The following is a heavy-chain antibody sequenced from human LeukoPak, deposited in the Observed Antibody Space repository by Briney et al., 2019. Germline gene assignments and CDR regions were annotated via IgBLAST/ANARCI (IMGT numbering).Heavy chain of an antibody. D-gene: IGHD6-13*01. CDR2: IRDDGTNK. V-gene: IGHV3-30*02. CDR3: AKGYSSSWSYPLDAFDI. J-gene: IGHJ3*02. Sequence: GGSLRLSCAASGFTFSGYGMHWVRQAPGKELECVAVIRDDGTNKYYEDSVKGRFTISRDNSKNTLYLQMNSLRAEDTALYYCAKGYSSSWSYPLDAFDIWGQGTMVTVSS. CDR1: GFTFSGYG.